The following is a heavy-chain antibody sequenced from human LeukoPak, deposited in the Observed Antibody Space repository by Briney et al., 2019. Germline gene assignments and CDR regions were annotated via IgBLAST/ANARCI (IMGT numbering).Heavy chain of an antibody. J-gene: IGHJ3*01. Sequence: GGSLRLSCAASGFTLSTYSMNWVRQAPGKGLEWVSAIIGNGGWALYADSVKGRFTISRDNTKNTLYLQMSSLRAEDTAVYYCAKDPNGDYIGAFDFWGQGTMVTVSS. D-gene: IGHD4-17*01. V-gene: IGHV3-23*01. CDR2: IIGNGGWA. CDR1: GFTLSTYS. CDR3: AKDPNGDYIGAFDF.